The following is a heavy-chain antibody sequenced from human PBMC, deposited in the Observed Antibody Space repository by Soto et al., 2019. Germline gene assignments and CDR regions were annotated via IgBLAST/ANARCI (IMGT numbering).Heavy chain of an antibody. D-gene: IGHD3-22*01. J-gene: IGHJ4*02. CDR3: ARDEPPAGYYDSSGPWGN. Sequence: QVQLVQSGAEVKKPGASVKVSCKASGYTFTSYYMHWVRQAPGQGLEWMGRINPSGGSTSYAQKFQGRVTMTRDTSTSTVYMELSSLRSEDTAVYYCARDEPPAGYYDSSGPWGNWGQGTLVTVSS. V-gene: IGHV1-46*01. CDR2: INPSGGST. CDR1: GYTFTSYY.